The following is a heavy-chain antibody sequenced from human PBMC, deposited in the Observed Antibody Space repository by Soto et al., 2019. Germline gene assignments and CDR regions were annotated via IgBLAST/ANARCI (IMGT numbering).Heavy chain of an antibody. CDR2: IHSDGSAT. J-gene: IGHJ4*02. Sequence: EVQLVESGGGLVQPGGSLRLSCAASGFTFSGYWMHWVRQAPGKGLVWVSRIHSDGSATTYADSVKGRFTISRDNTKNTVYLQMNSLGAEDMAVYFCARGSSGNFDSWGRGTLVAVSS. V-gene: IGHV3-74*03. CDR3: ARGSSGNFDS. D-gene: IGHD6-6*01. CDR1: GFTFSGYW.